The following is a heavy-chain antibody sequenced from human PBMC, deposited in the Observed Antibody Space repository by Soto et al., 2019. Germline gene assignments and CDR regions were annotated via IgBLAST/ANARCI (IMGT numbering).Heavy chain of an antibody. CDR3: ARDLVAAAGTYYYYYGMDV. Sequence: ASVKVSCKASGGTFSSYAISWVRQAPGQGLEWMGGIIPIFGTANYAQKFQGRVTITADESTSTAYMELSSLRSEDTAVYYCARDLVAAAGTYYYYYGMDVWG. J-gene: IGHJ6*02. D-gene: IGHD6-13*01. V-gene: IGHV1-69*13. CDR2: IIPIFGTA. CDR1: GGTFSSYA.